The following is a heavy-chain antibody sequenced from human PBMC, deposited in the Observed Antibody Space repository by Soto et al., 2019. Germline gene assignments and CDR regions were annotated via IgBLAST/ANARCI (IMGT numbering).Heavy chain of an antibody. CDR2: ISYDGSNK. CDR1: GLTFSSYA. J-gene: IGHJ4*02. CDR3: ARDLYYDSSPYFDY. V-gene: IGHV3-30-3*01. D-gene: IGHD3-22*01. Sequence: GGSLRLSCAASGLTFSSYAMHWVRQAPGKGLEWVAVISYDGSNKYYADSVKGRFTISRDNSKNTLYLQMNSLRAEDTAVYYCARDLYYDSSPYFDYWGQGTLVTVSS.